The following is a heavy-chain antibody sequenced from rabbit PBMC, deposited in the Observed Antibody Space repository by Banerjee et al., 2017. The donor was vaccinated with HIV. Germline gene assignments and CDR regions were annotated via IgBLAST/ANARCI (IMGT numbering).Heavy chain of an antibody. CDR3: ARDYINGYSDYVFNL. Sequence: QQLVESGGGLVKPGASLTLTCTASGFSFSSSYYMCWVRQAPGKGLEWIACIYTGDGNTYYASWAKGRFTISKTSSTTVTLQMTSLTVADTATYFCARDYINGYSDYVFNLWGQGTLVTVS. J-gene: IGHJ4*01. D-gene: IGHD6-1*01. V-gene: IGHV1S40*01. CDR1: GFSFSSSYY. CDR2: IYTGDGNT.